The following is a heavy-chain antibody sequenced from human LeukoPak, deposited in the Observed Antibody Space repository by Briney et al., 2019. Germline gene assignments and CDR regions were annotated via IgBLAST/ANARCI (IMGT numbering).Heavy chain of an antibody. J-gene: IGHJ4*02. V-gene: IGHV3-23*01. CDR2: ITGSGGST. CDR3: AKGSASGRPYYFDY. D-gene: IGHD2-15*01. Sequence: GGSLRLSCAASGFTFSSYAMSWVRQAPGKGLEWVSGITGSGGSTYHADSVKGRSTISRDNSKNTLFLQMSSLRAEDSAIFYCAKGSASGRPYYFDYWGQGILVTVSS. CDR1: GFTFSSYA.